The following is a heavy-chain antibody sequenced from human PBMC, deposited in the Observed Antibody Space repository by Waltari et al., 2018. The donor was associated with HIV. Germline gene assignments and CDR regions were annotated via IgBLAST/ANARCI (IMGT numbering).Heavy chain of an antibody. CDR1: GGSVSSGSYY. D-gene: IGHD1-26*01. CDR3: ARGGDSGRLD. J-gene: IGHJ4*02. Sequence: QVQLQESGPGLVKPSETLSLTCTVSGGSVSSGSYYWSWIRQPPGKGLEWIVYIYYSGSTNYNPSLKSRVTISVDTSKNQFSLKLSSVTAADTAVYYCARGGDSGRLDWGQGTLVTVSS. CDR2: IYYSGST. V-gene: IGHV4-61*01.